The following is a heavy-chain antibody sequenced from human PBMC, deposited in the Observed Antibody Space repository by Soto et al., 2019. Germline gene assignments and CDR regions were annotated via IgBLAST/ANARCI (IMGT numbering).Heavy chain of an antibody. D-gene: IGHD6-19*01. Sequence: GGSMRVCCAACGFTFVSYSMNWVRQAPGKRLAWVSSISSSNSYIYYADSAKGRFTISRDKAKNSLYLQMNSLKAEDTAEYYCARSTYSNGWYVFWFDPCGQGTLVTVYS. CDR3: ARSTYSNGWYVFWFDP. V-gene: IGHV3-21*01. CDR1: GFTFVSYS. CDR2: ISSSNSYI. J-gene: IGHJ5*02.